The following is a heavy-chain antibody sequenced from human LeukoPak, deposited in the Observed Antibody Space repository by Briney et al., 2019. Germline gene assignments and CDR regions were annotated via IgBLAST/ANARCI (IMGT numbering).Heavy chain of an antibody. D-gene: IGHD3-16*01. CDR1: GFTFSSYN. V-gene: IGHV3-21*01. Sequence: GGSLRLSCAASGFTFSSYNMNWVRQAPGKGLEWVSSITSSSSYIYYADSVKGRITISRDNSMNTLYLQMNSLRAEDTAVYYCAKVRWGSDNALDSWGQGTLVTGSS. CDR2: ITSSSSYI. J-gene: IGHJ4*02. CDR3: AKVRWGSDNALDS.